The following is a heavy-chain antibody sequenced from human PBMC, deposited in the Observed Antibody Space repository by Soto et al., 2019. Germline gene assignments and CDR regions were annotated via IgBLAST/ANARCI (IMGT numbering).Heavy chain of an antibody. D-gene: IGHD6-19*01. Sequence: ESLQISCKGSGYNFAGYWIAWVRQMPGKGLELMVIIYPSDSDTRYSPSFQGQVSLSAYKSIRTAYLQWKRLMASDNAMYFCARHRGAIGWQPFDDWGQGTLVIGCS. CDR2: IYPSDSDT. J-gene: IGHJ4*02. V-gene: IGHV5-51*01. CDR1: GYNFAGYW. CDR3: ARHRGAIGWQPFDD.